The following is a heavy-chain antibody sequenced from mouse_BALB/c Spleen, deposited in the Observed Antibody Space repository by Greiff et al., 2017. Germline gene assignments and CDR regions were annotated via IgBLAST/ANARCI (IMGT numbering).Heavy chain of an antibody. CDR3: ARDNEDYYGYDWYFDV. CDR2: IRNKANGYTT. CDR1: GFTFTDYY. J-gene: IGHJ1*01. D-gene: IGHD1-2*01. Sequence: EVKLMESGGGLVQPGGSLRLSCATSGFTFTDYYMSWVRQPPGKALEWLGFIRNKANGYTTEYSASVKGRFTISRDNSQSILYLQMNTLRAEDSATYYCARDNEDYYGYDWYFDVWGAGTTVTVSS. V-gene: IGHV7-3*02.